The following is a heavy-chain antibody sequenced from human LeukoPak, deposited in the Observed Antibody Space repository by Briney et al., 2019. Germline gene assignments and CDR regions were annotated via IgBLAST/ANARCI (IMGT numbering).Heavy chain of an antibody. CDR3: AAGYSSIIDY. CDR2: IYTSGST. D-gene: IGHD6-13*01. CDR1: GGSISSSSYY. V-gene: IGHV4-61*02. J-gene: IGHJ4*02. Sequence: SETLSLTCTVSGGSISSSSYYWSWIRQPAGKGLEWIGRIYTSGSTNYNPSLKSRVTMSVDTSKNQFSLKLSSVTAADTAVYYCAAGYSSIIDYWGQGTLVTVPS.